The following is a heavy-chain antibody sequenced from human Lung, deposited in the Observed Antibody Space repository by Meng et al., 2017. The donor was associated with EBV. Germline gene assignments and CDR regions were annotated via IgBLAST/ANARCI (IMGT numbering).Heavy chain of an antibody. CDR1: GGTFSSYT. Sequence: VQLVQSGGEGKKPGSSVKVSCKASGGTFSSYTISWVRQAPGQGLEWMGRIIPILGIANYAQKFQGRVTITADKSTSTAYMELSSLRSEDTAVYYCARDEGGWLTAPDYWGQGTLVTVSS. CDR3: ARDEGGWLTAPDY. J-gene: IGHJ4*02. CDR2: IIPILGIA. V-gene: IGHV1-69*08. D-gene: IGHD5-24*01.